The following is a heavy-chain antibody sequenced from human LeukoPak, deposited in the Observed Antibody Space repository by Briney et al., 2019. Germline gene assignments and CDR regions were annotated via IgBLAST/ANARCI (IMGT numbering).Heavy chain of an antibody. V-gene: IGHV1-69*10. CDR2: IIPILGIA. CDR1: GGTFSSYA. Sequence: GASVKVSCKASGGTFSSYAISWVRQAPGQGLEWMGGIIPILGIANYAQKFQGRVTITADKSTSTAYMELRSLRSDDTAVYYCADALGAAGDYWGQGTLVTVSS. CDR3: ADALGAAGDY. D-gene: IGHD6-13*01. J-gene: IGHJ4*02.